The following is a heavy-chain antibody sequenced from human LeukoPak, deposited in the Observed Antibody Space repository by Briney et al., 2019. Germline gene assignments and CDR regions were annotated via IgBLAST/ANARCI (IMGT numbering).Heavy chain of an antibody. CDR3: AGRSRSGWYYDY. J-gene: IGHJ4*02. CDR1: GGSISGYY. V-gene: IGHV4-59*01. CDR2: IYYSGST. Sequence: KPSESLSLTCTVSGGSISGYYWSWIRQPPGKGLEWIGYIYYSGSTNYNPSLKSRVTISVDTPKNHFSLKLSSVTAADTAVYYCAGRSRSGWYYDYWGQGALVTVSS. D-gene: IGHD6-19*01.